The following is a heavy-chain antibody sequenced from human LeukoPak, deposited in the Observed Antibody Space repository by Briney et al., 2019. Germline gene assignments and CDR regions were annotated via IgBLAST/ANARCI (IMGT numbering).Heavy chain of an antibody. CDR1: GGSISSYY. J-gene: IGHJ4*02. D-gene: IGHD6-13*01. Sequence: PSETLSLTCTVSGGSISSYYWSWIRQPPGEGLEWIWYIYYSGSTNYNPYLKSRVTISVDTSKNQFSLKLSSVTAADTAVYYCARHLAAGKWALFDYWGQGTLVTVSS. V-gene: IGHV4-59*08. CDR2: IYYSGST. CDR3: ARHLAAGKWALFDY.